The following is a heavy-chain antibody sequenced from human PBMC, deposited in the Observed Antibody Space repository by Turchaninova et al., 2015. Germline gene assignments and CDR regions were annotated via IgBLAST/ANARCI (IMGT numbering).Heavy chain of an antibody. D-gene: IGHD4-17*01. J-gene: IGHJ3*02. CDR3: AHFTVTPGIYAFDI. Sequence: QITLKESGPTLVKPTQTLTLTCPFSGFSLSTSGVGVGWIGQPTGKALDWPALLYWGVDKRYSPSLQSRPTLTKDTSKNQVVLTMPIMDPVDTATYYCAHFTVTPGIYAFDIWGQGTVVTVSS. CDR1: GFSLSTSGVG. V-gene: IGHV2-5*02. CDR2: LYWGVDK.